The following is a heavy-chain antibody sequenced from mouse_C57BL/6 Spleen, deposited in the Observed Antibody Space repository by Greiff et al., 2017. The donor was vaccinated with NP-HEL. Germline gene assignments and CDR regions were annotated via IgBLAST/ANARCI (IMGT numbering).Heavy chain of an antibody. CDR3: ARENGYFDY. J-gene: IGHJ2*01. CDR1: GFTFSSYA. V-gene: IGHV5-4*01. Sequence: EVQVVESGGGLVKPGGSLKLSCAASGFTFSSYAMSWVRQTPEKRLEWVATISDGGSYTYYPDNVKGRFTISRANAKNNLYLQMSHLKSEDTAMYYCARENGYFDYWGQGTTLTVSS. CDR2: ISDGGSYT. D-gene: IGHD1-1*02.